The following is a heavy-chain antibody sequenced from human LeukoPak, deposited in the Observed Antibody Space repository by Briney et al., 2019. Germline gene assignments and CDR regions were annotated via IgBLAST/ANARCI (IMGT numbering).Heavy chain of an antibody. Sequence: SETLSLTCTVSDASISSFHWTWIRQSPVKGLEWIGSIRFSGSTDYNPSLQSRVTIAVDTSKNQVSLRLNSVTAADTAVYYCARGGGSGSPDYWGQGTLVTVSS. D-gene: IGHD3-22*01. CDR3: ARGGGSGSPDY. V-gene: IGHV4-59*01. CDR1: DASISSFH. CDR2: IRFSGST. J-gene: IGHJ4*02.